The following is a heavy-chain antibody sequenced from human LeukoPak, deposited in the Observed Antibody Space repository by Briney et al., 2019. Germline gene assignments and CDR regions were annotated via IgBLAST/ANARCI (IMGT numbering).Heavy chain of an antibody. Sequence: VASVKVPCKASGYTFTGYYMHWVRQAPGQGLEWMGWIIPIFGTANYAQKFQGRVTITADESTSTAYMELSSLRSEDTAVYYCARDLDNYVDYWGQGTLVTVSS. CDR2: IIPIFGTA. CDR3: ARDLDNYVDY. CDR1: GYTFTGYY. V-gene: IGHV1-69*13. J-gene: IGHJ4*02.